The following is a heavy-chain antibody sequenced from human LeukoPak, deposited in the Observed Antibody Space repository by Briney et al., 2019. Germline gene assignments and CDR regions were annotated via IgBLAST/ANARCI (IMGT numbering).Heavy chain of an antibody. CDR3: AREESFYGLDY. Sequence: GGSLRLSCAASGFTFSSYSMNWVRQAPGKGLEWVSYISSSTIYYADSVKGRFTISRDNAKNSLYLQMNSLRAEDTAVYYCAREESFYGLDYWGQGTLVTVSS. CDR2: ISSSTI. V-gene: IGHV3-48*01. D-gene: IGHD4-17*01. J-gene: IGHJ4*02. CDR1: GFTFSSYS.